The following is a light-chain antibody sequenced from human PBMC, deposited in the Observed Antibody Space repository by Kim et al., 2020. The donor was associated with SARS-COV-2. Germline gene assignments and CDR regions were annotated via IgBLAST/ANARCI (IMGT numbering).Light chain of an antibody. J-gene: IGKJ4*01. V-gene: IGKV3-15*01. CDR2: GAS. Sequence: EVVMTQSPATLSVSPGERATLSCRASQSVSSNLAWYQQKPGQAPRLLIYGASTRATGIPVRFSGTGSGTDFTLTISSLQSEDFAVYYCHQNNNWPLSFGGGTKVDIK. CDR1: QSVSSN. CDR3: HQNNNWPLS.